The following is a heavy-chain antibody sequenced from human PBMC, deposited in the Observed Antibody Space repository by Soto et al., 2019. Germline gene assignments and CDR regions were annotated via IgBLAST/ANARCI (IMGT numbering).Heavy chain of an antibody. CDR3: AKDDGHYGEPSYREGYFDY. V-gene: IGHV3-30*18. CDR2: ISYDGSNK. Sequence: QVQLVESGGGVVQPGRSLRLSCAASGFTFSSYGMHWVRQAPGKGLEWVAVISYDGSNKYYADSVKGRFTISRNNSKNTLYLQMNSLRAEDTAVYYCAKDDGHYGEPSYREGYFDYWGQGTLVTVSS. CDR1: GFTFSSYG. J-gene: IGHJ4*02. D-gene: IGHD4-17*01.